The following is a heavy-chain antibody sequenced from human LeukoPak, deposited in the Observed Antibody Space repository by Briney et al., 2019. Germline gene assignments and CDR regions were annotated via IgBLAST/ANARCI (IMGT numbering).Heavy chain of an antibody. CDR2: INPNSSGT. D-gene: IGHD3-22*01. V-gene: IGHV1-2*02. CDR1: GYTFTGYY. J-gene: IGHJ4*02. CDR3: ARVYPYYDSSGYFDY. Sequence: GASVKVSCKASGYTFTGYYMHWVRQAPGQGLELMGWINPNSSGTNYAQKFQGRVTMTRDTSISTAYMELSRLRSDDTAVYYCARVYPYYDSSGYFDYWGQGTLVTVSS.